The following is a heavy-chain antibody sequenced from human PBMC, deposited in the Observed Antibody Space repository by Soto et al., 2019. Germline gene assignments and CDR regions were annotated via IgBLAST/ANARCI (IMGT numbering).Heavy chain of an antibody. J-gene: IGHJ6*02. CDR3: ARGLRGLMAAAGTDLYYYGMDV. Sequence: SVKVSCKASGGTFSSFAISWVRQAPGQGLQWMGGTIPIFGSAAYTQNFQGRVTITADESTTTAYMELSSLRSEDTAVYYCARGLRGLMAAAGTDLYYYGMDVWGQGTTVTVSS. V-gene: IGHV1-69*13. CDR2: TIPIFGSA. CDR1: GGTFSSFA. D-gene: IGHD6-13*01.